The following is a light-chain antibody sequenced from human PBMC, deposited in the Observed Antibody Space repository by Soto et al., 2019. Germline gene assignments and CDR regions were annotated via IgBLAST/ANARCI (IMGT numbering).Light chain of an antibody. CDR1: QSVSSY. CDR3: QHRSNWPPWT. J-gene: IGKJ1*01. CDR2: DAS. Sequence: EIVLTQSPATLSLSPGERATLSCRASQSVSSYLAWYQQKPGQAPRLLIYDASNRATGIPARFSGSGSGTDFSLTISILEPEDFAVYYCQHRSNWPPWTFGQGTKVEIK. V-gene: IGKV3-11*01.